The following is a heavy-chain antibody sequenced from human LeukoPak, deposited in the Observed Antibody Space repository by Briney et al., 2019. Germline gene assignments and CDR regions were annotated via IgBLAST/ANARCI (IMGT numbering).Heavy chain of an antibody. J-gene: IGHJ5*02. Sequence: SETLSLTCTVSGGSISSYYRSWIRQPPGKGLEWIGYIYYSGSTNYNPSLKSRVTISVDTSKNQFSLKLSSVTAADTAVYYCARAAGYYDILTGYERGNWFDPWGQGTLVTVSS. CDR3: ARAAGYYDILTGYERGNWFDP. CDR2: IYYSGST. V-gene: IGHV4-59*01. D-gene: IGHD3-9*01. CDR1: GGSISSYY.